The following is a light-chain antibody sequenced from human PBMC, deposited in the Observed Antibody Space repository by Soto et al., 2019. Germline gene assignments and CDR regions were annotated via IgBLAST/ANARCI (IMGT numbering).Light chain of an antibody. J-gene: IGKJ4*01. V-gene: IGKV3D-15*01. CDR1: QSVSSSF. CDR3: KQYISLPYT. Sequence: EIVMTQSPATLSVSPGERATLSCRASQSVSSSFLAWYQQQPGQAPRLLIYGASSRATGTPDRFSGSGSGTDFTLTIRSLQAEDVAVYYCKQYISLPYTFGGGTKVDIK. CDR2: GAS.